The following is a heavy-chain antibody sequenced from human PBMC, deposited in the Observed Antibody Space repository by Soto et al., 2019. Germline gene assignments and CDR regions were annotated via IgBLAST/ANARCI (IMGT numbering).Heavy chain of an antibody. D-gene: IGHD3-22*01. Sequence: QVQLQESGPGLVKASETLSLSCTVSGHSISADYWSWIRQPAGKRLEWIGRVDASGNTNYNPSLKSRVTMSVDTSKNQFFLKVRSVTAADTAMYFWARDVGGSVVPHWFDPWGQGALVTVSS. V-gene: IGHV4-4*07. J-gene: IGHJ5*02. CDR3: ARDVGGSVVPHWFDP. CDR2: VDASGNT. CDR1: GHSISADY.